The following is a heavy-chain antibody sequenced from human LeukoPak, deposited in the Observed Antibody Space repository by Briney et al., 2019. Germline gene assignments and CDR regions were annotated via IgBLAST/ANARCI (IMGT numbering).Heavy chain of an antibody. Sequence: SQTLSLTCTVSGGSISSGGYYWSWIRQHPGKGLEWIGYIYYSGSTYYNPSLKSRVTISVDTSKNQFSLKLSSVTAADTAVYYCARSRSYQLLIFDYWGQGTLVTVSP. D-gene: IGHD2-2*01. J-gene: IGHJ4*02. CDR1: GGSISSGGYY. V-gene: IGHV4-31*03. CDR3: ARSRSYQLLIFDY. CDR2: IYYSGST.